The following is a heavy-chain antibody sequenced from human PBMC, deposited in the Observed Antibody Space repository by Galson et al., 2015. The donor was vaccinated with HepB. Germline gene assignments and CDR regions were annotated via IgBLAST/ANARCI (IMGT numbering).Heavy chain of an antibody. CDR3: ASAYCSGGSCYDY. Sequence: SLRLSCAASGFTFSSYSMNWVRQAPGKGLEWVSSISSSSSYIYYADSVKGRFTISRDNAKNSLYLQMNSLRAEDTAVYYCASAYCSGGSCYDYWGQGTLVTVSS. CDR2: ISSSSSYI. J-gene: IGHJ4*02. CDR1: GFTFSSYS. D-gene: IGHD2-15*01. V-gene: IGHV3-21*04.